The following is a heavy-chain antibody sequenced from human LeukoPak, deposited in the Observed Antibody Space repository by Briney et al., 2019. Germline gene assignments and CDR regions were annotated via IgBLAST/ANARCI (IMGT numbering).Heavy chain of an antibody. D-gene: IGHD2-2*02. CDR1: GYTFTSYG. CDR3: ARSYCSSTSCNRTRYYYYYYMDV. V-gene: IGHV1-18*01. CDR2: ISAYNGNT. J-gene: IGHJ6*03. Sequence: ASVKVSCKASGYTFTSYGISWVRQAPGQGLEWMGWISAYNGNTNYAQKLQGRVTMTTDTSTSTAYMELRSLRSDDTAVYCCARSYCSSTSCNRTRYYYYYYMDVWGKGTTVTVSS.